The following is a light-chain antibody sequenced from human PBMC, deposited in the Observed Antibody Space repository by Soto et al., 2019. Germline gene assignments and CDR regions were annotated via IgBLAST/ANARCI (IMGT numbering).Light chain of an antibody. Sequence: SYELTQPPSVSVAPGQTARITCGGNNIGSESVHWYQQKPGQAPVLVVCDDADRPSGIPERFSGSNSGNTATLTISRVEAGDEADYYCQVWDSSSDHDVFGTGTKLTVL. CDR2: DDA. CDR3: QVWDSSSDHDV. CDR1: NIGSES. V-gene: IGLV3-21*02. J-gene: IGLJ1*01.